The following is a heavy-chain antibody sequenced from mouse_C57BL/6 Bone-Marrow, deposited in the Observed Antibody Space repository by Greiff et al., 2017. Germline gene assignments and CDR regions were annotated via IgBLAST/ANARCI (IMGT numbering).Heavy chain of an antibody. CDR2: INPSTGGT. J-gene: IGHJ3*01. CDR1: GYSFTGYY. V-gene: IGHV1-42*01. CDR3: ARGRSFAY. Sequence: VQLQQSGPELVKPGASVKISCKASGYSFTGYYMNWVKQSPEKSLEWIGEINPSTGGTTYNQKFKAKATLTVDKSSSTAYMQLKSLTSEDAAVYYGARGRSFAYWGQGTLVTVSA.